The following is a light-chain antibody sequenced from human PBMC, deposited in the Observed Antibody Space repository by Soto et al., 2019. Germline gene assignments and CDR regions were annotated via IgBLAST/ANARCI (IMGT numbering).Light chain of an antibody. CDR3: QVWDIMTDDYV. V-gene: IGLV3-21*04. CDR1: NIGDKR. CDR2: YDS. J-gene: IGLJ1*01. Sequence: SYELTQPPSVSVAPEKTTTITCGGNNIGDKRVHWYRQKSGQAPVLLISYDSDRPSGIPERFSGSNSGNTATLTISRVEAGDEAGYCCQVWDIMTDDYVFGGGTKLTVL.